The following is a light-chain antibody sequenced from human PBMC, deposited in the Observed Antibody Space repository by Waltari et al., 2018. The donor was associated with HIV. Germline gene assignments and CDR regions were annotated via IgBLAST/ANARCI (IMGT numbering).Light chain of an antibody. J-gene: IGLJ1*01. V-gene: IGLV2-23*02. CDR1: SSNVGSDDL. CDR2: EVT. CDR3: CSCPRSGIRYV. Sequence: QSALTQPASVSGSPGKSITISCTGTSSNVGSDDLVSWYQQHPGEAPKLIIYEVTKRPSGVSNLFSGSKSGNTASLTISGLQAEDESDYYCCSCPRSGIRYVFGTGTKVTVL.